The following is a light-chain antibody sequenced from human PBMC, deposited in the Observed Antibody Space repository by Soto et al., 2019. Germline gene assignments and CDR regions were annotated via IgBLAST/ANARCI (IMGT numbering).Light chain of an antibody. J-gene: IGKJ1*01. CDR3: QQYNSYPWT. CDR1: QTINNW. CDR2: DAS. Sequence: DIQMTQSPSTLSASIGDRVTVTCRASQTINNWLAWYQQKPGKAPKLLIYDASTLEGEVPSRFGASGSGTDFTFTITSLQPDDSATYYCQQYNSYPWTFGQGTKV. V-gene: IGKV1-5*01.